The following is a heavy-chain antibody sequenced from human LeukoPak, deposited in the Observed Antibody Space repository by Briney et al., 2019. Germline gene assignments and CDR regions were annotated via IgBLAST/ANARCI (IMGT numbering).Heavy chain of an antibody. CDR3: ARDYGGSSPFDY. V-gene: IGHV3-48*03. Sequence: GGSLRLSCAASGFTFSSYEMHWVRQAPGKGLEWVSYISSSDSTIYYADSVKGRFTISRDNAKNSLYLQMNSLRAEDTAVYYCARDYGGSSPFDYWGQGTLVAVSS. CDR1: GFTFSSYE. J-gene: IGHJ4*02. CDR2: ISSSDSTI. D-gene: IGHD4-23*01.